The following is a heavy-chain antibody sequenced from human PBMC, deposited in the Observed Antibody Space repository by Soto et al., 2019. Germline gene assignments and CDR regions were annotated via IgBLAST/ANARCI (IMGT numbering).Heavy chain of an antibody. V-gene: IGHV3-23*01. CDR1: GFTFSSYA. Sequence: EVQLLESGGGLVQPGGSLRLSCAASGFTFSSYAMSWVRQAPGKGLEWVSAISNSGGSTHYADSVKGRFTISRDNSKNTLYLQMNSLRAEDTAVYYCAKDIVVWELPYYFDYWGQGTLVTVSS. J-gene: IGHJ4*02. CDR2: ISNSGGST. CDR3: AKDIVVWELPYYFDY. D-gene: IGHD1-26*01.